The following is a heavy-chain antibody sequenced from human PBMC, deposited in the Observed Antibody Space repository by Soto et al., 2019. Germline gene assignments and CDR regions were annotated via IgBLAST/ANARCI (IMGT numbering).Heavy chain of an antibody. V-gene: IGHV4-59*01. CDR2: IYYSGST. CDR3: AREGGSFFDY. CDR1: GGSISSYY. D-gene: IGHD3-16*01. J-gene: IGHJ4*02. Sequence: QVQLQESGPGLVKPSETLSLTCTVSGGSISSYYWSWIRQPPGKGLEWIGYIYYSGSTNYNPSLKSRVTIAVDTSKNQFSLKLSSVTAADTAVYYCAREGGSFFDYWGQGTLVTVSS.